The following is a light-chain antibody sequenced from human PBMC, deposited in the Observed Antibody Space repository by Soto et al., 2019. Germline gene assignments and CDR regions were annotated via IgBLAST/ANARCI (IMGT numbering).Light chain of an antibody. V-gene: IGKV1-5*03. CDR3: QQYNSYSWT. CDR2: KAS. Sequence: MSRCPATLSVSAGERAGLSCMASQSVSRKLAWYQQKPGKAPKLLIYKASSLESGVPSRFSGSGSGTEFTLTISSLQPDDFATYYCQQYNSYSWTFGQGTKVDIK. J-gene: IGKJ1*01. CDR1: QSVSRK.